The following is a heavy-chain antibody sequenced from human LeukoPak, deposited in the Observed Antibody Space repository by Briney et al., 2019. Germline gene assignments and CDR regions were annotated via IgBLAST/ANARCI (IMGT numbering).Heavy chain of an antibody. CDR1: GFTFSSYG. CDR3: ARVGQLAFDY. CDR2: IYYSGNT. D-gene: IGHD2-2*01. Sequence: GSLRLSCAASGFTFSSYGMSWVRQPPGKGLDWIGSIYYSGNTYYNPSLKSRVTILVDTSKNQFSLKLSSVTAADTAVYYCARVGQLAFDYWGQGTLVTVSS. V-gene: IGHV4-39*07. J-gene: IGHJ4*02.